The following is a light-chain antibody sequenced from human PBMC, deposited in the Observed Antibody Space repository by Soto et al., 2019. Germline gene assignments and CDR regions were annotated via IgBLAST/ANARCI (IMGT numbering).Light chain of an antibody. V-gene: IGKV1-5*03. CDR1: KSISSS. J-gene: IGKJ1*01. CDR2: KSS. CDR3: QQYNSYWT. Sequence: DIQMTQSPSTLSASVGDRVTITCRASKSISSSLAWYQQKPGKAPKLLIYKSSSLESGVPSRFSGSASGTEFTVPISSVQPDDFSTYYCQQYNSYWTFGQGTNVESK.